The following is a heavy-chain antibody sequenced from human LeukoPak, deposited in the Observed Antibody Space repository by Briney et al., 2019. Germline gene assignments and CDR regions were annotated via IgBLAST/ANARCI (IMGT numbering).Heavy chain of an antibody. CDR3: ARSLARDYNGSSYYMTNWFDP. D-gene: IGHD3-10*01. Sequence: GGSLRLSCAPSGFTFSNYGMNWVRQAPGKGLEWVAVIWYDGSNKYYADSVKGRFTISRDNSKKTLYLQMDSLRAEDTAVYYCARSLARDYNGSSYYMTNWFDPWGQGTLVTVSS. CDR2: IWYDGSNK. V-gene: IGHV3-33*01. CDR1: GFTFSNYG. J-gene: IGHJ5*02.